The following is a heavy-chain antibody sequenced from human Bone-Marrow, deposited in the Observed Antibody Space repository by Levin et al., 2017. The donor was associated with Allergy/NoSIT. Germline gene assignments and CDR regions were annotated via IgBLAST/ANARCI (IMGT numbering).Heavy chain of an antibody. CDR1: GFTFSVYT. V-gene: IGHV3-21*01. CDR2: ISSSSFQI. Sequence: GESLKISCTGSGFTFSVYTIDWVRQAPGKGLEWVSSISSSSFQIYYADSVKGRFTISRDNAKNSVYLQLNSLRVEDTAVYYCSGLYGRDGVWGQGTLVTVSS. J-gene: IGHJ4*02. D-gene: IGHD4-17*01. CDR3: SGLYGRDGV.